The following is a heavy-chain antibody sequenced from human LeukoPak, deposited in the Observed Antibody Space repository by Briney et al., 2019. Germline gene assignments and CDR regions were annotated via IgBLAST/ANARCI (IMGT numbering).Heavy chain of an antibody. V-gene: IGHV3-21*01. CDR3: VRLRRNSDTSGFYYYYDF. CDR1: GYTFSSYS. D-gene: IGHD3-22*01. J-gene: IGHJ4*02. Sequence: GGSLRLSCAASGYTFSSYSINWVRQAPGKGLEWVSSISVRSNYIYYADSVRGRIRISRDDARDSLYLQMNSLRAEDTAVYYCVRLRRNSDTSGFYYYYDFWGQGTLVTVSS. CDR2: ISVRSNYI.